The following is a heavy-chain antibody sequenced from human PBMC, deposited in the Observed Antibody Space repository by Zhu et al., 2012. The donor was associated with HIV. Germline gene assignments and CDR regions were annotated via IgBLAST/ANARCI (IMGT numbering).Heavy chain of an antibody. D-gene: IGHD1-1*01. CDR1: GGSLRNYY. Sequence: QVQLQQSGPRLVKPSETLSLTCIVSGGSLRNYYWNWVRQSPGKGLEWIGYISTSGKIIYNPFLKSRVTMSLDTSKNQLSLKVTSVTAADTAVYYCARDRLEATAPEVAFDIWGQGTVSPSLQ. J-gene: IGHJ3*02. CDR3: ARDRLEATAPEVAFDI. CDR2: ISTSGKI. V-gene: IGHV4-4*09.